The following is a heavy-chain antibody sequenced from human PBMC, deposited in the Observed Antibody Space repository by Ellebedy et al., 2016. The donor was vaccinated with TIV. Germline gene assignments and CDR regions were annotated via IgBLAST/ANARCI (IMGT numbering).Heavy chain of an antibody. V-gene: IGHV3-33*01. D-gene: IGHD5-24*01. CDR1: GFTFSIYG. Sequence: GGSLRLSXAASGFTFSIYGMHWVRQGQAPGQGLEWVAFIWYDGSNRYYVDSVRGRFTISRDNSKNTVYLQMNSLRSEDTAVYYCARALRDGYNTPEYFFDYWGRGTLVTVSS. J-gene: IGHJ4*02. CDR2: IWYDGSNR. CDR3: ARALRDGYNTPEYFFDY.